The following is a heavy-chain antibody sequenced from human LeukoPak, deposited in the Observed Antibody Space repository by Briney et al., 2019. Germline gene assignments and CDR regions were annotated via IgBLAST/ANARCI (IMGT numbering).Heavy chain of an antibody. Sequence: SETLSLTCTVSGGSISSYYWGWVRQPPGKGLEWIGSISHAGSTDYSPSLKSRVTISLDTSKNQFSLKLRPVTAADTAVYYCVRILRGVIVTSFDYWGQGILVTVSS. CDR1: GGSISSYY. D-gene: IGHD3-10*01. CDR2: ISHAGST. CDR3: VRILRGVIVTSFDY. V-gene: IGHV4-38-2*02. J-gene: IGHJ4*02.